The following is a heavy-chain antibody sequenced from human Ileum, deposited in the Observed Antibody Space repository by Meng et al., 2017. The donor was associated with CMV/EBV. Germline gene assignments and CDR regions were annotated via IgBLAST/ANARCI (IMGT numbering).Heavy chain of an antibody. Sequence: GESGGAVVQPGGCLRLSCAASGFTLTNHGMHWLRQIPGKGPEWVAFIRSDGSDKYYVDSVKGRFTISRDNSKNTIYLQMNSLTTDDTALYHCARDRDWTFDYWGQGTLVTVSS. D-gene: IGHD3/OR15-3a*01. CDR3: ARDRDWTFDY. J-gene: IGHJ4*02. CDR1: GFTLTNHG. CDR2: IRSDGSDK. V-gene: IGHV3-30*02.